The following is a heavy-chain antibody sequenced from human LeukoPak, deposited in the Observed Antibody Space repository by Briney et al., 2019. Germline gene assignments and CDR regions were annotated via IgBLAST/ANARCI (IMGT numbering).Heavy chain of an antibody. CDR3: ARDFEYCSGGSCYRNPDY. CDR2: INPNSGGT. Sequence: ASVKVSCKASGYTFTGYYMHWVRQAPGQGLEWMGWINPNSGGTNYAQKFQGRVTMTRDTSISTAYMELSRLRSDDTAVYYCARDFEYCSGGSCYRNPDYWGQGTLVTVSS. J-gene: IGHJ4*02. V-gene: IGHV1-2*02. CDR1: GYTFTGYY. D-gene: IGHD2-15*01.